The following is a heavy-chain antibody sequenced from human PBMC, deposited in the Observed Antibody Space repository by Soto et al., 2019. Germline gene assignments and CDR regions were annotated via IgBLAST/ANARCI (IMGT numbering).Heavy chain of an antibody. CDR1: GFNFNSYT. J-gene: IGHJ6*02. CDR3: ARGCSGGSCYPGMDV. V-gene: IGHV3-21*01. Sequence: GGSLRLSCAASGFNFNSYTINWVRQAPGKRLEWLSSISSSGYIFSTDSVRGRFTISRDNAKNSVYLQINSLRAEDTAVYFCARGCSGGSCYPGMDVWGQGTTVTVSS. CDR2: ISSSGYI. D-gene: IGHD2-15*01.